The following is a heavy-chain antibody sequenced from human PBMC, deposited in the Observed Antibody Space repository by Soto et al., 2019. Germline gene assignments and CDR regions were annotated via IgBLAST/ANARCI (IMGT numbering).Heavy chain of an antibody. J-gene: IGHJ6*03. CDR3: VRDHHDFSSDYHYYHMDV. Sequence: QAQLVQSGAEMKKPGASVKVSCKASGYTSSNYGISWVRQAPGQGLEWMGWSSTYNGNTKYAKKFQGRVTMTTDTSTSTAYMELRSLRSDDTAVYYCVRDHHDFSSDYHYYHMDVWGKGTTVTVSS. D-gene: IGHD3-3*01. CDR2: SSTYNGNT. CDR1: GYTSSNYG. V-gene: IGHV1-18*01.